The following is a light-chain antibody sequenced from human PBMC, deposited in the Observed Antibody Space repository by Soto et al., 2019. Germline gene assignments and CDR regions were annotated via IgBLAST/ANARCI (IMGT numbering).Light chain of an antibody. CDR1: QSIRYW. V-gene: IGKV1-5*01. J-gene: IGKJ1*01. CDR3: QQYNISST. CDR2: DAS. Sequence: DIQMTQSPSTLSASVGDRVTITCRASQSIRYWLAWYQHKPGKAPKLLIYDASTLESGVPTRFSGSGSGTEFTLTISSLHPDDFATYYCQQYNISSTFGQGTKV.